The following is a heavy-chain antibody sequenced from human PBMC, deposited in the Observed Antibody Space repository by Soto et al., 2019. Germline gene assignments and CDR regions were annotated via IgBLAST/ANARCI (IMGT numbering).Heavy chain of an antibody. D-gene: IGHD6-19*01. Sequence: SQTLSLTCAISGDSVSSNSAAWNWIRQSPSRGLEWLGRTYYRSKWYNDYAVSVKSRITINPDTSKNQFSLQLNSVTPEDTAVYYCARDIISSGWYEHYYYGMDVWGQGTTVTVSS. V-gene: IGHV6-1*01. CDR1: GDSVSSNSAA. CDR3: ARDIISSGWYEHYYYGMDV. J-gene: IGHJ6*02. CDR2: TYYRSKWYN.